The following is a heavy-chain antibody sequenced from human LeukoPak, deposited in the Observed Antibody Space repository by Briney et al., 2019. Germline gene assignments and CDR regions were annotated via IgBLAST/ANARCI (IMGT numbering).Heavy chain of an antibody. CDR3: ARQIAAAGFAFDI. Sequence: PGGSLRLSCAASRFTFSNYAMSWIRQAPGKGLEWVSYISSSGSTIYYADSVKGRFTISRDNAKNSLYLQMNSLRAEDTAVYYCARQIAAAGFAFDIWGQGTMVTVSS. D-gene: IGHD6-13*01. CDR2: ISSSGSTI. V-gene: IGHV3-11*01. CDR1: RFTFSNYA. J-gene: IGHJ3*02.